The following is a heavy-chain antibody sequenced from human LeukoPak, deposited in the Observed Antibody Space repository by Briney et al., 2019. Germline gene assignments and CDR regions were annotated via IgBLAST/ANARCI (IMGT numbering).Heavy chain of an antibody. CDR3: ARKYNGYGGWIDY. CDR2: IYYNGNT. D-gene: IGHD5-12*01. Sequence: TSETLSLTCTVSNDSINNYYWSWIRQPPGKGLEWIGYIYYNGNTNYNPSLKSRVTISLDTSKNQFSLKLSSVTAADTAVYYCARKYNGYGGWIDYWAQGTLDTVSS. V-gene: IGHV4-59*01. CDR1: NDSINNYY. J-gene: IGHJ4*02.